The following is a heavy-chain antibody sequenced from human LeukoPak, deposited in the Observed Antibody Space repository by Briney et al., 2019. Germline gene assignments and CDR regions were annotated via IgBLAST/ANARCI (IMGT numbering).Heavy chain of an antibody. CDR1: GGSISSYY. CDR3: ASGHYDYVWGSYRPFDY. V-gene: IGHV4-4*09. Sequence: PSETLSLTCTVSGGSISSYYWSWIWQPPGKGLEWIGYIYTSGSTNYNPSLKSRVTISVDTSKNQFSLKLSSVTAADTAVYYCASGHYDYVWGSYRPFDYWGQGTLVTVSS. J-gene: IGHJ4*02. CDR2: IYTSGST. D-gene: IGHD3-16*02.